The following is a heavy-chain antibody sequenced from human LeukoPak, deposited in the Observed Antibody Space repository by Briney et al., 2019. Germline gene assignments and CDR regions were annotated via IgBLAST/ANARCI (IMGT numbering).Heavy chain of an antibody. CDR3: ARASGTSIAAAGTDY. J-gene: IGHJ4*02. CDR2: IYYSGST. Sequence: SETLSLTCTVSGGSISSYYWSWIRQPPGKGLEWIGYIYYSGSTNYNPSLKSRVTISVDTSKNQFSLKLSSVTAADTAVYYCARASGTSIAAAGTDYWGQGTLVTVSS. CDR1: GGSISSYY. V-gene: IGHV4-59*01. D-gene: IGHD6-13*01.